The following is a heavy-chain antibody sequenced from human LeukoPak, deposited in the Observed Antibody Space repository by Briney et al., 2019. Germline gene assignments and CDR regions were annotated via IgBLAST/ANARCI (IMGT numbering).Heavy chain of an antibody. Sequence: SETLSLTCTVFGGSLXNYXXVXVXQPPGKGLEWIGLIYSSGSIKYNPSLKSRLTISLDTSKNQISLKLTSVTAADTAIYYCARQFEFWGQGTLVTVSS. V-gene: IGHV4-59*08. CDR2: IYSSGSI. J-gene: IGHJ4*02. CDR3: ARQFEF. CDR1: GGSLXNYX.